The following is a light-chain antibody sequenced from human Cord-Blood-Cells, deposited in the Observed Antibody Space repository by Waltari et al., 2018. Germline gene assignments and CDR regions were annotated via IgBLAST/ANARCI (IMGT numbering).Light chain of an antibody. J-gene: IGKJ4*01. V-gene: IGKV1-8*01. CDR3: QQYYSYPALT. Sequence: AIRMTQSPSSFSASTGDRVTTTCRASQGISSYLAWYQQKPGKAPKLLIYAASTLQSGVPSRFSGSGSGTDFTLTISCLQSEDFATYYCQQYYSYPALTFGGGTKVEIK. CDR2: AAS. CDR1: QGISSY.